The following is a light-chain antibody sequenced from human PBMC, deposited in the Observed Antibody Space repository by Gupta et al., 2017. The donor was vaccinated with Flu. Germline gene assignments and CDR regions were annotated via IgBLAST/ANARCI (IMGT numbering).Light chain of an antibody. J-gene: IGLJ3*02. CDR2: KNN. Sequence: QSVLTQPPSASGTPGQRITISCSGSSPNIGSNYAYWYQQLPGTAPKLLIYKNNQRPSGAPDGFSDSKAATSASLAISGLRAEDEADYYCAACDDSLSGVFGGGTKLTVL. CDR1: SPNIGSNY. CDR3: AACDDSLSGV. V-gene: IGLV1-47*01.